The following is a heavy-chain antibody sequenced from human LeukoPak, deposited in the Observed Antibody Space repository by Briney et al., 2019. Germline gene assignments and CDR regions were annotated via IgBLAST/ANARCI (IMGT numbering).Heavy chain of an antibody. CDR2: INHSGNT. D-gene: IGHD1-26*01. CDR3: ARGVGATKDAFDI. J-gene: IGHJ3*02. V-gene: IGHV4-31*03. Sequence: SETLSLTCTVSGGSISSGGFYWSWIRQHPGKGLEWIGYINHSGNTYYNPSLKSRVAISVDTSKNQFSLKLSSVTAADTAVYYCARGVGATKDAFDIWGQGTMVTVSS. CDR1: GGSISSGGFY.